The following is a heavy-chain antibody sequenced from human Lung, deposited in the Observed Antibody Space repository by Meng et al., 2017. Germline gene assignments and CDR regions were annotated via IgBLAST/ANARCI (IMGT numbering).Heavy chain of an antibody. CDR3: ARDSGRHYYDSSGYFDY. D-gene: IGHD3-22*01. CDR2: IWYDGSNK. J-gene: IGHJ4*02. Sequence: GESLKISCAASGFTFSSSAMHWVRQAPGKGLEWVAVIWYDGSNKYYGDSVKGRFTISRDNSKNTLYLQMNTLRGEDTAVYYCARDSGRHYYDSSGYFDYWGQGTLVTVSS. V-gene: IGHV3-33*01. CDR1: GFTFSSSA.